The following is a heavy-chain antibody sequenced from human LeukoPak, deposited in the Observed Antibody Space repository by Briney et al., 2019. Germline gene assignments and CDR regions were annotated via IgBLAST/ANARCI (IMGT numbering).Heavy chain of an antibody. Sequence: GESLKISCQGSGFNFNTYWVAWVRQMPGKGLEWMGIIHPAESDVQYSPSFQGQVTISADRSINTAYLQWGSLKASDTAMYYCARTNHYYDSSGSGVYYFDYWGQGTLVTVSS. CDR2: IHPAESDV. J-gene: IGHJ4*02. CDR1: GFNFNTYW. D-gene: IGHD3-22*01. V-gene: IGHV5-51*01. CDR3: ARTNHYYDSSGSGVYYFDY.